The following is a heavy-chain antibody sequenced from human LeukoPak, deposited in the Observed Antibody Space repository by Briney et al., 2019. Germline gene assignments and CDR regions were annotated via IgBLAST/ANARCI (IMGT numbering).Heavy chain of an antibody. J-gene: IGHJ4*02. CDR2: IYSGGST. CDR1: GFTVSSNY. D-gene: IGHD6-13*01. Sequence: PGGSLRFSCAASGFTVSSNYMSWVRQAPGKGLEWVSVIYSGGSTYYADSVKGRFTISRDNSKNTLYLQMNSLRAEDTAVYYCARADPPPLSSSWYPDYWGQGTLVTVSS. V-gene: IGHV3-66*01. CDR3: ARADPPPLSSSWYPDY.